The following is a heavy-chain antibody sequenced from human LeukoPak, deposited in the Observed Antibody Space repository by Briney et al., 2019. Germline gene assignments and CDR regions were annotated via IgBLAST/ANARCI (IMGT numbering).Heavy chain of an antibody. D-gene: IGHD3-16*02. CDR3: ARDGVENYDYAWGSYRRDAFDI. V-gene: IGHV3-33*08. CDR2: IWYDGSNK. Sequence: GGSLRLSCAASGFTVSSNYMSWVRQAPGKGLECVAVIWYDGSNKYYADSVKGRFTISRDNSKNTLYLQMNSLRAEDTAVYYCARDGVENYDYAWGSYRRDAFDIWGQGTMVTVSS. J-gene: IGHJ3*02. CDR1: GFTVSSNY.